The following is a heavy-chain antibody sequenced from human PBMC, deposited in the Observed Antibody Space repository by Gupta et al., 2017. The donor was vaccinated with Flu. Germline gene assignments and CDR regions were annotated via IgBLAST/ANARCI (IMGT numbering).Heavy chain of an antibody. J-gene: IGHJ4*02. V-gene: IGHV4-61*02. CDR1: GGSISSGSYY. Sequence: QVQLQESGPGLVKPSQTLSLTCTVSGGSISSGSYYWSWIRQPARKGLEWIGRIYTSGSTNYNPSLKSRVTISVDTSKNQFSLKLSSVTAADTAVYYCARLIIRKQSFDYWGQGTLVTVSS. D-gene: IGHD3-3*01. CDR3: ARLIIRKQSFDY. CDR2: IYTSGST.